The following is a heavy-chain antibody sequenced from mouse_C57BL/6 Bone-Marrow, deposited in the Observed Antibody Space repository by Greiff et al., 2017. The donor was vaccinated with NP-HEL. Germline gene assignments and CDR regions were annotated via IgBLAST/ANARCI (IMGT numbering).Heavy chain of an antibody. J-gene: IGHJ4*01. V-gene: IGHV14-3*01. Sequence: VQLQQSVAELVRPGASVKLSCTASGFNIKNTYMHWVKQRPEQGLEWIGRIDPANGNTKYAPKFQGKATITADTSSNTAYLQRSRLTSEDTAIYYCARVYGSDYYAMDYWGQGTSVTVSS. CDR1: GFNIKNTY. D-gene: IGHD1-1*01. CDR2: IDPANGNT. CDR3: ARVYGSDYYAMDY.